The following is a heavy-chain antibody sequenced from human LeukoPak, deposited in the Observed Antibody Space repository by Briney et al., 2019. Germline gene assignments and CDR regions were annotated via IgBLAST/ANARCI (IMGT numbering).Heavy chain of an antibody. Sequence: GGPLRLSCAASGFTFDDYAMHWVRQAPGKGLEWVSLISWDGGSTYYADSVKGRFTISRDNSKNSLYLQMNSLRAEDTALYYCAKDTTPRLNYYDSSGYYGGFGYWGQGTLVTVSS. CDR2: ISWDGGST. V-gene: IGHV3-43D*03. J-gene: IGHJ4*02. D-gene: IGHD3-22*01. CDR1: GFTFDDYA. CDR3: AKDTTPRLNYYDSSGYYGGFGY.